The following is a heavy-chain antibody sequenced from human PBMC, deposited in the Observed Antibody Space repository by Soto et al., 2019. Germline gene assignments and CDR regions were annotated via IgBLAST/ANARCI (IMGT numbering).Heavy chain of an antibody. CDR3: ARVQRSDCSGGSCYPDYWYFDL. V-gene: IGHV4-59*01. Sequence: QVQLQESGPGLVKPSETLSLTCTVSGGSISSYYWSWIRQPPGKGLEWIGYIYYSGSTNYNPSLKSRVTISVDTSKNQFSQKLSSVTAADTAVYYCARVQRSDCSGGSCYPDYWYFDLWGRGTLVTVSS. D-gene: IGHD2-15*01. J-gene: IGHJ2*01. CDR1: GGSISSYY. CDR2: IYYSGST.